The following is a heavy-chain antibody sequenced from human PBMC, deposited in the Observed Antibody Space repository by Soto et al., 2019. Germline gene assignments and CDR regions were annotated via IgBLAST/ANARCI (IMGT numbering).Heavy chain of an antibody. CDR3: ARTRVVSGAPDFDY. Sequence: QVQLVESGGGVVPPVTSLRLSCAASGFHFSSFSMHWVRQDPGKALEGVAVISYDNGDNKYYADSVRGRFTVSRDNPKNTLYLQMISVRPEDTAVYYCARTRVVSGAPDFDYWGQGTLVTVSS. CDR2: ISYDNGDNK. D-gene: IGHD4-4*01. J-gene: IGHJ4*02. CDR1: GFHFSSFS. V-gene: IGHV3-30-3*01.